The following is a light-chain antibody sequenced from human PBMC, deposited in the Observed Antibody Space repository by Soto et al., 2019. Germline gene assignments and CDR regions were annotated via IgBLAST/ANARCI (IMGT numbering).Light chain of an antibody. J-gene: IGLJ1*01. V-gene: IGLV1-51*01. Sequence: QSVLTQPPSVSAAPGQRATISCSGSSSNIGGNSVSWYQQLPGTAPKLLIYDDDKRPSGIPDRFSGSKSGTSATLGITGFQTGDEADYYCGSWDSSLSAYVFGTGTKLTV. CDR3: GSWDSSLSAYV. CDR2: DDD. CDR1: SSNIGGNS.